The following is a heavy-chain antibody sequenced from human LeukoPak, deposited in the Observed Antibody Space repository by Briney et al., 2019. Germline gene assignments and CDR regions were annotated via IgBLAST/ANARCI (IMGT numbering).Heavy chain of an antibody. V-gene: IGHV3-11*01. J-gene: IGHJ5*02. D-gene: IGHD3-22*01. Sequence: GGSLRLSCAASGFTFSDYYMNWIRQAPGKGLEWVSYISSSGSTIYYADSVKGRFTISRDNAKNSLYLQMNSLRAEDTAVYYCARAPRNYYDSSGYPLFDPWGQGTLVTVSS. CDR2: ISSSGSTI. CDR3: ARAPRNYYDSSGYPLFDP. CDR1: GFTFSDYY.